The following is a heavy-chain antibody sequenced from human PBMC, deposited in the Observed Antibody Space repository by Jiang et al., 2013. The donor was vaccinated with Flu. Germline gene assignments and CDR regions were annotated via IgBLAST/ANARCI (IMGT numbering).Heavy chain of an antibody. Sequence: GSTYYNRTLKSRVTISVDTSKNQFSLKLSSVTAADTAVYYCASPTVTGDFDYWGQGTLVTVSS. V-gene: IGHV4-39*01. CDR2: GST. J-gene: IGHJ4*02. CDR3: ASPTVTGDFDY. D-gene: IGHD1-14*01.